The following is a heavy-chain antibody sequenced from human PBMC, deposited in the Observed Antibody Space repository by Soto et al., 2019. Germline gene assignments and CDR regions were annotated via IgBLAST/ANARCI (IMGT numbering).Heavy chain of an antibody. Sequence: GSLRLSCGSSVFTFSSYAISLVRQAPGKGLEWGSAISGSGGSTYYADSVKGRFTISRDNSKNTLYLQMNSLRAEDTAVYYCAKDMWYGGNDWFDPWGQGTLVTVSS. CDR3: AKDMWYGGNDWFDP. CDR2: ISGSGGST. D-gene: IGHD2-15*01. J-gene: IGHJ5*02. V-gene: IGHV3-23*01. CDR1: VFTFSSYA.